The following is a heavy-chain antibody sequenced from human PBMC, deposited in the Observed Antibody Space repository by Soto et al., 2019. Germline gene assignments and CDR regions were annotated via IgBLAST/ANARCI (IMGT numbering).Heavy chain of an antibody. J-gene: IGHJ6*02. Sequence: EVQLVESGGALVQPGRSLRLSCAASGFTFTSHWMHCVRQAPGKGLVWVSRSNSDGRSRYYRDSMRGRLMISSDNANNTVYLKMSSLRDEDTAVYYCARRLKNKYGMDVWGQGTTVTVSS. CDR3: ARRLKNKYGMDV. CDR1: GFTFTSHW. V-gene: IGHV3-74*01. CDR2: SNSDGRSR.